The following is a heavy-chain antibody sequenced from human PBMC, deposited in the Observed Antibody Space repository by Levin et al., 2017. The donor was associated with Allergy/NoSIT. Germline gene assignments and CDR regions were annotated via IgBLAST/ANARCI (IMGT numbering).Heavy chain of an antibody. J-gene: IGHJ4*02. CDR3: AKDYTSSWYYFDF. CDR2: ISGSGDST. D-gene: IGHD6-13*01. Sequence: GESLKISCAASGFTFGSYGMSWVRQAPGKGLEWVSVISGSGDSTYYVDSVKGRFTISRDSSKSTLYLQINSLRAEDTAVYYCAKDYTSSWYYFDFWGQGTLVTVSS. CDR1: GFTFGSYG. V-gene: IGHV3-23*01.